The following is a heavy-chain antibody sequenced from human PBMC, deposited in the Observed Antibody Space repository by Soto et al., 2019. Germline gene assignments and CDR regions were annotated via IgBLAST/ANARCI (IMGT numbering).Heavy chain of an antibody. Sequence: PSETLSLTCTVSSASFSKYYWSWIRQPPGKGLEWIGYIYFNGNTNYNPSLKRRVTISIDTSKKQISLNLTSVTDADTAVYYCASVTFGGVVLAHWGQGNLVTV. CDR1: SASFSKYY. J-gene: IGHJ4*02. CDR2: IYFNGNT. V-gene: IGHV4-59*01. CDR3: ASVTFGGVVLAH. D-gene: IGHD3-16*01.